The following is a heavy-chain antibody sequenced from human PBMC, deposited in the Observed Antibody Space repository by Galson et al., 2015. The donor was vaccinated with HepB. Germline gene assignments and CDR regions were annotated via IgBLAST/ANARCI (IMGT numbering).Heavy chain of an antibody. J-gene: IGHJ5*02. D-gene: IGHD1-26*01. Sequence: EPLSLTCTVSGGSVRSGSYYWSWIRQPPGKGLEWIGYIYYSGSTNYNPSLKSRVTISVDTSKNQFSLKLSSVTAADTAVYYCARSKGAIVGATIWFDPWGQGTLVTVSS. CDR1: GGSVRSGSYY. CDR3: ARSKGAIVGATIWFDP. V-gene: IGHV4-61*01. CDR2: IYYSGST.